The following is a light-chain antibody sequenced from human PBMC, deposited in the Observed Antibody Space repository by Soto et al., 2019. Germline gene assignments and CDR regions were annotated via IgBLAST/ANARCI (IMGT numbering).Light chain of an antibody. J-gene: IGLJ2*01. CDR2: DNN. CDR3: GTWDSSLSAEV. Sequence: QPPSVSAAPGQKVTISCSGSSSNIGNNYVSWYQQLPGTAPKLLIYDNNKRPSGIPDRFSGSKSGTSATLGITGLQTGDEADYYCGTWDSSLSAEVFGGGTKLTVL. V-gene: IGLV1-51*01. CDR1: SSNIGNNY.